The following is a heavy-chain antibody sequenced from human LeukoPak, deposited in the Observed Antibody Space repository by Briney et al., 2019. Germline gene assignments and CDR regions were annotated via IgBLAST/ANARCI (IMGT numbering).Heavy chain of an antibody. Sequence: GGSLRLSCPASGFTFSSYWMHWVRQPPGKGLVWVSRITTDGSSTTYADSVKGRFTVSRDNAKNTLYLQMNSLRAEDTAVYYCATGYSGNGVGYWGQGTLVTVSS. CDR2: ITTDGSST. V-gene: IGHV3-74*01. J-gene: IGHJ4*02. CDR1: GFTFSSYW. CDR3: ATGYSGNGVGY. D-gene: IGHD5-12*01.